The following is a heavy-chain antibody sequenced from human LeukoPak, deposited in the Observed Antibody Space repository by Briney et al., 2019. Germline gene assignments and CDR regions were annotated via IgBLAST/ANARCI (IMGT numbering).Heavy chain of an antibody. J-gene: IGHJ4*02. V-gene: IGHV4-59*01. D-gene: IGHD3-10*01. CDR2: IDYTGST. CDR1: GGSISSYY. CDR3: ARQFAPMALYHFDY. Sequence: PSETLSLTCTVSGGSISSYYWSWIRQPPGKGLEWIGYIDYTGSTNYNPSLKSRVTISLDTSKSQFSLKLNSVTAADTAMYYCARQFAPMALYHFDYWGRGSLVTVSS.